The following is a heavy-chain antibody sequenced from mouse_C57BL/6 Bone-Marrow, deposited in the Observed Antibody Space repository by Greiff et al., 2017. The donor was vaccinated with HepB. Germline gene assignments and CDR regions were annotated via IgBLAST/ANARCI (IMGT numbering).Heavy chain of an antibody. V-gene: IGHV1-55*01. Sequence: QVQLQQPGAELVKPGASVKMSCKASGYTFTSYWITWVKQRPGQGLEWIGDIYPGSGSTNYNEKFKSKATLTVDTSSSTAYMQLSSLTSEDSAVYYCAGRGLNYLDAMDYWGQGTSVTVSS. CDR2: IYPGSGST. J-gene: IGHJ4*01. D-gene: IGHD1-1*02. CDR1: GYTFTSYW. CDR3: AGRGLNYLDAMDY.